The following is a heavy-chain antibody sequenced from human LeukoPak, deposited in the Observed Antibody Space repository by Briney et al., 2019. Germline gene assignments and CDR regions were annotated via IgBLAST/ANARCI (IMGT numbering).Heavy chain of an antibody. V-gene: IGHV3-23*01. CDR1: GFTFSNYG. J-gene: IGHJ3*02. D-gene: IGHD3-10*01. CDR3: AREYYYGSGSYLPAFDI. Sequence: GGTLRLSCAASGFTFSNYGMNWVRQAPGKGLEWVSSISGSGGSTYYADSVKGRFTISRDNAKNSLYLQMNSLRAEDTAVYYCAREYYYGSGSYLPAFDIWGQGTMVTVSS. CDR2: ISGSGGST.